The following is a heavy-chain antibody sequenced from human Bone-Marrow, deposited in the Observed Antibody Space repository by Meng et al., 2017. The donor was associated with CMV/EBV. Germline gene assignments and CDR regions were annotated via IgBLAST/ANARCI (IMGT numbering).Heavy chain of an antibody. CDR2: IIPILGIA. Sequence: SVKVSCKASGGTFSSYAISWVRQAPGQGLEWMGGIIPILGIANYAQKFQGRVTITADKSTSTAYMELSSLRSEDTAVYYCARDLRRIVGATYSLDYWGQGTLVTVSS. CDR1: GGTFSSYA. J-gene: IGHJ4*02. CDR3: ARDLRRIVGATYSLDY. D-gene: IGHD1-26*01. V-gene: IGHV1-69*10.